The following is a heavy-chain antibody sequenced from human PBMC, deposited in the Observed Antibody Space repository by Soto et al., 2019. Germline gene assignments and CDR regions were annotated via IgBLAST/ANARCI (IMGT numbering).Heavy chain of an antibody. D-gene: IGHD1-26*01. CDR3: ARDPVGATPYYYYYYGMDV. CDR2: INPNSGGT. CDR1: GSTFTGYY. Sequence: ASVTVSCTASGSTFTGYYMHWVRQAPGQVLEWMGWINPNSGGTNYAQKFQGRVTMTRDTSISTAYMELSRLRSDDTAVYYCARDPVGATPYYYYYYGMDVWGQGTTVTVSS. V-gene: IGHV1-2*02. J-gene: IGHJ6*02.